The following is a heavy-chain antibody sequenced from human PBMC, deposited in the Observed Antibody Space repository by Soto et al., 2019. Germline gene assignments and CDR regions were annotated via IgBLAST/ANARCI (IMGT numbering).Heavy chain of an antibody. Sequence: GGSLRLSCAASGFTFDDYAMHWVRQVPGKGLEWVSGISWNSVGIGYAGSVRGRFTISRDTAKRSLFLQMNSLRPEDTAVYYCAKDMAAGTFPRGFDYWGQGTVVTVSS. CDR1: GFTFDDYA. D-gene: IGHD3-16*01. CDR3: AKDMAAGTFPRGFDY. J-gene: IGHJ4*02. V-gene: IGHV3-9*01. CDR2: ISWNSVGI.